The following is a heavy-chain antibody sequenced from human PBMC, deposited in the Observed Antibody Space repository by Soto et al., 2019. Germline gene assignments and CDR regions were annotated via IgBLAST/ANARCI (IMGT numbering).Heavy chain of an antibody. CDR3: ARDPMGATGYYYYGMDV. V-gene: IGHV4-4*07. D-gene: IGHD1-26*01. CDR1: GGSISSYY. CDR2: IYTSGST. J-gene: IGHJ6*02. Sequence: SETLSLTCTVSGGSISSYYWSWIRQPAGKGLEWIGRIYTSGSTNYNPSLKSRVTMSVDTSKNQFSLKLSSVTAADTAVYYRARDPMGATGYYYYGMDVWGQGTTVTVSS.